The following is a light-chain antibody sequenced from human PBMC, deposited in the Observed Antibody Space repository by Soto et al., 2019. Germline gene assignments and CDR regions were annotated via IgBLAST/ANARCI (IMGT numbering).Light chain of an antibody. J-gene: IGKJ3*01. CDR3: QKSYSPLFT. V-gene: IGKV1-39*01. CDR1: QSISSY. CDR2: AAS. Sequence: DIQMTQSPSSLSASVGDRVTITCRASQSISSYLNWYQQKPGQAPKLLIYAASSFHSGVPSRFSGSGSGTDFTLTISSLQPEDFATYYCQKSYSPLFTFGPGTKVDIK.